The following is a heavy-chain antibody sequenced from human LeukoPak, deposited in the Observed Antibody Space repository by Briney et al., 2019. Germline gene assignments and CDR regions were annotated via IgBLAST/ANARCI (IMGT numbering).Heavy chain of an antibody. CDR3: ARVISYYYDSSGYWEGYFDY. CDR2: INPNSGGT. D-gene: IGHD3-22*01. CDR1: GYTFTGYY. V-gene: IGHV1-2*02. Sequence: ASVKVSCKASGYTFTGYYMHWVRQAPGQGLEWMGWINPNSGGTNHAQKFQGRVTMTRDTSISTAYMELSRLRSDNTAVYYCARVISYYYDSSGYWEGYFDYWGQGTLVTVSS. J-gene: IGHJ4*02.